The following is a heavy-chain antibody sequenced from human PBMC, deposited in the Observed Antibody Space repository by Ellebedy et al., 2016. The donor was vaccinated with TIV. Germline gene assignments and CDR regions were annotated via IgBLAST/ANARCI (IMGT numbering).Heavy chain of an antibody. CDR1: GGTFSNYA. V-gene: IGHV1-69*13. Sequence: SVKVSXXASGGTFSNYAFSWVRQAPGQGLEWMGGIIPIFGTSNYAQKFQGRVTITADESTSTAYMELSSLRSDDTAVYYCATGAVAAEFWGQGTLVTVSS. CDR2: IIPIFGTS. CDR3: ATGAVAAEF. D-gene: IGHD6-19*01. J-gene: IGHJ4*02.